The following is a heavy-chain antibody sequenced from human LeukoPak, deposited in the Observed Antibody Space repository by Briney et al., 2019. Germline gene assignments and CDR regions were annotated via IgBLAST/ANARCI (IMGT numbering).Heavy chain of an antibody. V-gene: IGHV3-33*01. CDR3: ARDPADSSGYNDY. J-gene: IGHJ4*02. CDR1: GFTFSSYG. D-gene: IGHD3-22*01. Sequence: RPGRSLRLSCAASGFTFSSYGTHWVRQAPGKGLEWVAVIWYDGSNKYYADSVKGRFTISRDNSKNTLYLQMNSLRAEDTAVYYCARDPADSSGYNDYWGQGTLVTVSS. CDR2: IWYDGSNK.